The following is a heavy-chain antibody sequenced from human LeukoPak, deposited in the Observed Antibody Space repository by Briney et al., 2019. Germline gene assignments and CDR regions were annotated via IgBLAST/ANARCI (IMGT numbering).Heavy chain of an antibody. CDR2: INPNSGGT. CDR3: ARGLVSRSDSSSWYGGGFYVDY. V-gene: IGHV1-2*06. Sequence: ASVKVSCKASGYTFTGYYMHWVRQAPGQGLEWMGRINPNSGGTNYAQKFQGRVTMTRNTSISTAYMELSSLRSEDTAVYYCARGLVSRSDSSSWYGGGFYVDYWGQGTLVTVSS. J-gene: IGHJ4*02. CDR1: GYTFTGYY. D-gene: IGHD6-13*01.